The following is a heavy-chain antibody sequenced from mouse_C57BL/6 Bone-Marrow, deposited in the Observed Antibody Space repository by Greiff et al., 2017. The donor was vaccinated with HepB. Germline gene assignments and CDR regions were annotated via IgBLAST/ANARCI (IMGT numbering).Heavy chain of an antibody. D-gene: IGHD1-1*01. CDR3: ARPYVSSPGY. V-gene: IGHV5-4*03. Sequence: EVKLMESGGGLVKPGGSLKLSCAASGFTFSSYAMSWVRQTPEKRLEWVATISDGGSYTYYPDNVKGRFTISRDNAKNNLYLQMSHLKSEDTAMYYCARPYVSSPGYWGQGTSVTVSS. J-gene: IGHJ4*01. CDR2: ISDGGSYT. CDR1: GFTFSSYA.